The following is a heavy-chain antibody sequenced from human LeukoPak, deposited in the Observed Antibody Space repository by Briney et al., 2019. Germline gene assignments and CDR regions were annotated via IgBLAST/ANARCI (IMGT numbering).Heavy chain of an antibody. CDR3: VKDGVGANFDN. CDR2: ISTNGDST. D-gene: IGHD1-26*01. CDR1: GLTFSTNA. V-gene: IGHV3-64D*06. Sequence: GTLTLSCSASGLTFSTNAIHWVRQAPGKELQYVSAISTNGDSTYYADAVKGRFTISRDNSKNKLYIQMSGLRPEETDVYYCVKDGVGANFDNWGQGTLVTVSS. J-gene: IGHJ4*02.